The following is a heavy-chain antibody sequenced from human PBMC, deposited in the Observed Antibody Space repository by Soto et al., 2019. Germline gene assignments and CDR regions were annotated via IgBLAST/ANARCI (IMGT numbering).Heavy chain of an antibody. D-gene: IGHD3-16*01. CDR3: AGVVWFRGMDV. CDR1: GDSVSSSSAA. CDR2: TYYRSKWIH. J-gene: IGHJ6*02. V-gene: IGHV6-1*01. Sequence: SQTLSLTCDISGDSVSSSSAAWNWIRQSPSRGLDWLGRTYYRSKWIHEYTVSMESRITINPYTSKYQFSLHIYSVTPEDTAVYYCAGVVWFRGMDVLGQGTPVTFSS.